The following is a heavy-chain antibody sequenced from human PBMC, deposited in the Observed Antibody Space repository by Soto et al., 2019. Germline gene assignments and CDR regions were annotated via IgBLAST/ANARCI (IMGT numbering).Heavy chain of an antibody. J-gene: IGHJ6*02. CDR2: TYYRSKWYN. V-gene: IGHV6-1*01. Sequence: SQTLSLTCVIAGDSVSSNSAAWNWIRQSPSRGLEWLGRTYYRSKWYNDYAVSVKSRITINPDTSKNQFSLQLNSVTPEDTAVYYCGSETRAGPGAGPNYYFGMEAWGEGTTVTVSS. D-gene: IGHD6-13*01. CDR3: GSETRAGPGAGPNYYFGMEA. CDR1: GDSVSSNSAA.